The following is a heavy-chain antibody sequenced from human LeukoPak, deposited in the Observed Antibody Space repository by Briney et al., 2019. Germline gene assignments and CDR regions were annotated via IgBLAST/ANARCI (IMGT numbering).Heavy chain of an antibody. V-gene: IGHV3-23*01. Sequence: GGSLRLSCAASGFTFSSYAMSWVRQAPGKGLEWVSAISGSGGSTYYADSVKGRFTISRDNSKNTLYLQMNSLRAEDTAIYYCAKDGSDYGDYEAVDYWGQGTLVTVSS. J-gene: IGHJ4*02. CDR1: GFTFSSYA. CDR3: AKDGSDYGDYEAVDY. CDR2: ISGSGGST. D-gene: IGHD4-17*01.